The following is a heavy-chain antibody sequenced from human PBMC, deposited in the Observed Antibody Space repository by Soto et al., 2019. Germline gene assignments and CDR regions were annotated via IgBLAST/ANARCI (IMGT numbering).Heavy chain of an antibody. CDR3: ASVSSGSYWESWPPNDAFDI. D-gene: IGHD6-19*01. CDR1: GFTFSSYA. Sequence: PGGSLRLSCAASGFTFSSYAMSWVRQAPGKGLEWVSAISGSGGSTYYADSVKGRVTMTTDTSTSTAYMELRSLRSDDTAVYYCASVSSGSYWESWPPNDAFDIWGQGTMVTVSS. CDR2: ISGSGGST. J-gene: IGHJ3*02. V-gene: IGHV3-23*01.